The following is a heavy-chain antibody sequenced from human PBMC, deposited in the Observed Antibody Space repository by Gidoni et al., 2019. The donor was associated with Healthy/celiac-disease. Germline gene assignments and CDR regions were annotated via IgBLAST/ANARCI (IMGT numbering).Heavy chain of an antibody. CDR3: ARVVDCSSTSCYRGYWFDP. CDR2: ISAYNGNT. CDR1: GYTFTSYG. Sequence: QVQLVQSGAEVTKPGASVKVSCKASGYTFTSYGISWVRQAPGQGLEWMGWISAYNGNTNYAQKLQGRVTMTTDTSTSTAYMERRSLRSDDTAVYYCARVVDCSSTSCYRGYWFDPWGQGTLVTVSS. J-gene: IGHJ5*02. V-gene: IGHV1-18*04. D-gene: IGHD2-2*01.